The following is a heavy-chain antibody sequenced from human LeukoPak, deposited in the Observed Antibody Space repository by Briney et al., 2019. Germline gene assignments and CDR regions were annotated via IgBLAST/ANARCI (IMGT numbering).Heavy chain of an antibody. CDR1: GGAVSSGDYS. Sequence: SQTLSLTCTVSGGAVSSGDYSWSWIRQHPGKGLGWIGSIYNSGSTYYNPSLKSLVTISVDTSKNQFSLKLNSVTAADTAVYYCARASGYSYGPFDYWGQGTLVTVSS. D-gene: IGHD5-18*01. V-gene: IGHV4-31*01. J-gene: IGHJ4*02. CDR2: IYNSGST. CDR3: ARASGYSYGPFDY.